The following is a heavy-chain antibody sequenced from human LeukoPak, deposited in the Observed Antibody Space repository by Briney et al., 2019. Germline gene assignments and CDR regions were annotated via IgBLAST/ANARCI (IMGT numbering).Heavy chain of an antibody. V-gene: IGHV3-23*01. CDR1: GFTFSNYA. D-gene: IGHD3-22*01. Sequence: PGGSLRLSCAASGFTFSNYAMSWVRQALGKGLEWVSAISGSGDSTYYADSVEGRFTISRDNAKNTLYLQMNSLRAEDTAVYYCARDLSDWSMIHDFGYWGQGTLVTVSS. CDR3: ARDLSDWSMIHDFGY. J-gene: IGHJ4*02. CDR2: ISGSGDST.